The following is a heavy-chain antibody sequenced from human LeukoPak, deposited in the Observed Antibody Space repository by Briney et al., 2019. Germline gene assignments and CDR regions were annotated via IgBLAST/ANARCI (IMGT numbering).Heavy chain of an antibody. J-gene: IGHJ4*02. CDR1: GFTFSSYN. Sequence: PGGSLRLSCAASGFTFSSYNINWVRQAPGKGLEWLSYISSGSDTIYYADSVEGRFTISRDSAKNSLNLQMNSLRAEDTAVYYCARDGRFGEYDYWGQGTLVTVSS. CDR2: ISSGSDTI. D-gene: IGHD3-10*01. V-gene: IGHV3-48*01. CDR3: ARDGRFGEYDY.